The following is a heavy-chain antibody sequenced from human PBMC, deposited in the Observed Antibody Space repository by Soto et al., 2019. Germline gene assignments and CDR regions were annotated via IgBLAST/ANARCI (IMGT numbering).Heavy chain of an antibody. V-gene: IGHV1-18*01. J-gene: IGHJ6*02. CDR1: GYTFTSYG. CDR2: ISAYNGNT. CDR3: ARGAKTIFGVVIQRGSGMDV. D-gene: IGHD3-3*01. Sequence: ASVKVSCKASGYTFTSYGIIWVRQAPGQGLGWMGWISAYNGNTNYAQKLQGRVTMTTDTSTSTAYMELRSLRSDDTAVYYCARGAKTIFGVVIQRGSGMDVWGQGTTVTISS.